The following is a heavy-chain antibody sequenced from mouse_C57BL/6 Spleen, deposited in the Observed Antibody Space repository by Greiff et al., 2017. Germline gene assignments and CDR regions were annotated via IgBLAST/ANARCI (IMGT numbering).Heavy chain of an antibody. CDR3: ARAGGSSGWYYFAY. J-gene: IGHJ2*01. V-gene: IGHV1-50*01. CDR1: GYTFTSYW. Sequence: VQLQQPGAELVKPGASVTLSCKASGYTFTSYWMQWVKQRPGLGLEGIGGFDPSDSYTNSNQKFKGKATLTVDTSSSPAYMQLRSLTSEDSAVYYCARAGGSSGWYYFAYWGQGTPLTVSA. CDR2: FDPSDSYT. D-gene: IGHD3-2*02.